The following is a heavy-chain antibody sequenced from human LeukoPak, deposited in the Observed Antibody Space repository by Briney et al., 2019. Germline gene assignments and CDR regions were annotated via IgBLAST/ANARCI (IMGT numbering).Heavy chain of an antibody. V-gene: IGHV1-46*01. Sequence: ASVKVSWKASGYIFTRYYMHWVRQAPGQGLEWMGIINPSGGSTSYTQKFQGRVTMTRDTSTSTVYMELSNLRSEDTAVYYCARDQTDCSSTSCHNFHYGMDVWGQGTTVTVS. CDR2: INPSGGST. CDR3: ARDQTDCSSTSCHNFHYGMDV. D-gene: IGHD2-2*01. J-gene: IGHJ6*02. CDR1: GYIFTRYY.